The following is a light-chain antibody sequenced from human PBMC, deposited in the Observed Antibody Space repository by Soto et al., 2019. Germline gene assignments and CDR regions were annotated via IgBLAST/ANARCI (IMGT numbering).Light chain of an antibody. CDR2: DVS. J-gene: IGLJ2*01. Sequence: QSVLTQPASVSGSPGQSITISCTGTSSDVGAYNYVSWFQQHPGKAPQLMIYDVSNRPSGVSNRFSGSKSGNTASLTISGLQAEDEADYYCSSYTGSSTLVFGGGPRSPS. V-gene: IGLV2-14*01. CDR3: SSYTGSSTLV. CDR1: SSDVGAYNY.